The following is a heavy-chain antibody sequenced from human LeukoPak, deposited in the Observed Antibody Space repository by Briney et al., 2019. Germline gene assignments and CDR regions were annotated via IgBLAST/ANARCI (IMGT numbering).Heavy chain of an antibody. CDR3: ARLGTGTTVDY. J-gene: IGHJ4*02. CDR1: GYTFTSYG. CDR2: IIPIFGTA. Sequence: ASVKVSCKASGYTFTSYGISWVRQAPGQGLEWMGGIIPIFGTANYAQKFQGRVTITTDESTSTAYMELSSLRSEDTAVYYCARLGTGTTVDYWGQGTLVTVSS. D-gene: IGHD1-7*01. V-gene: IGHV1-69*05.